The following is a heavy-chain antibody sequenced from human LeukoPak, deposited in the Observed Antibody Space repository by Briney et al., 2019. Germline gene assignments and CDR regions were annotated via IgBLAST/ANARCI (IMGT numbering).Heavy chain of an antibody. CDR1: GGSISSGGYY. D-gene: IGHD3-22*01. V-gene: IGHV4-31*03. Sequence: SETLSLTCTVSGGSISSGGYYWRWIRQHPGKGLEWIGYIYYSGSTYYNPSLKSRVTISVDTSKNQFSLKLSSVTAADTAVYYCARGFYDSSGYSPFDYWGQGTLVTVSS. CDR3: ARGFYDSSGYSPFDY. CDR2: IYYSGST. J-gene: IGHJ4*02.